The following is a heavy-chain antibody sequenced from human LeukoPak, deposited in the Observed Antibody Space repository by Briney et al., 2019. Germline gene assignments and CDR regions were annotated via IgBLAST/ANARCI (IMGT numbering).Heavy chain of an antibody. CDR2: INPNSGNT. CDR3: ARGFGFPQGDYGSGSYYSWFDP. D-gene: IGHD3-10*01. Sequence: EASVKVSCKASRYTFTSYDINWVRQATGQGLEWMGWINPNSGNTGYAQKFQGRVTMTRNTSISTAYMELSSLRSEDTAVYYCARGFGFPQGDYGSGSYYSWFDPWGQGTLVTVSS. V-gene: IGHV1-8*01. J-gene: IGHJ5*02. CDR1: RYTFTSYD.